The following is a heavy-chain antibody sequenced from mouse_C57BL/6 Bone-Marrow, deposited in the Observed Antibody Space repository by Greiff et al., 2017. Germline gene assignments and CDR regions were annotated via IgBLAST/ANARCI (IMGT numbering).Heavy chain of an antibody. V-gene: IGHV1-72*01. J-gene: IGHJ4*01. CDR1: GYTFPSYW. CDR3: GRRHGSSYGYAMDY. Sequence: QVQLQQPGAELVKPGASVKLSCKASGYTFPSYWMHWVKQRPGRGLELIGRIDPTSGGTKYNEKFKSKATLTVDKPSSTAYMQRSSLPSEDSAVYYCGRRHGSSYGYAMDYWGQGTSVSVSS. CDR2: IDPTSGGT. D-gene: IGHD1-1*01.